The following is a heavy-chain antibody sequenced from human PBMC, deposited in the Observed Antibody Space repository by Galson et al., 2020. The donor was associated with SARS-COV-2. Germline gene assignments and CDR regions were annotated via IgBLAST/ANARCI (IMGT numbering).Heavy chain of an antibody. CDR1: GFTVSSSY. CDR2: IYPNYNR. J-gene: IGHJ4*02. CDR3: LKEGDTINQDY. D-gene: IGHD3-10*01. V-gene: IGHV3-53*01. Sequence: GESLKISCAASGFTVSSSYISWVRQAPGKGLEWVSLIYPNYNRFSDSVKGRFTISRDNSRNTLFLQMNSLRAEDTAVYYCLKEGDTINQDYWGQGTLVTVSS.